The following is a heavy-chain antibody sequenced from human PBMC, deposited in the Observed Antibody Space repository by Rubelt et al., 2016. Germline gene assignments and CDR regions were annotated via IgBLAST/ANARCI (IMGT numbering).Heavy chain of an antibody. V-gene: IGHV4-59*01. D-gene: IGHD3-22*01. J-gene: IGHJ4*02. CDR3: ARRGGSSGYYYFDY. Sequence: QVQLQESGPGLVKPSETLSLTCSVSGGSISGYYWNWIRQPPGKGLEWIGYVYSSGSTNSNPSPKSRVTISVDSSKNQFSLCLGSVTAEDTAVYYCARRGGSSGYYYFDYSGQGTLVTVSS. CDR1: GGSISGYY. CDR2: VYSSGST.